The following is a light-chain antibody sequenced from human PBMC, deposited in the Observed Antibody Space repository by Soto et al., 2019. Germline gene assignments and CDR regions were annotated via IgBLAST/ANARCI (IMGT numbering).Light chain of an antibody. CDR2: AAS. CDR3: QQSSTTRWT. Sequence: DIQMTQSPSSLSTSVGDRVTITCRASQAISNYLAWYQRKPGNVPKLLIYAASTLQSGVPSRFSGSGSGTDFTLTISSLQPEDVATYYCQQSSTTRWTFGQGTKVEIK. J-gene: IGKJ1*01. V-gene: IGKV1-27*01. CDR1: QAISNY.